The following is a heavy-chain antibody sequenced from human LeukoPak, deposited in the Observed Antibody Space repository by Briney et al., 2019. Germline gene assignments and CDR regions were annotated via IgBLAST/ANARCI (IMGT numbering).Heavy chain of an antibody. CDR3: ARGGGGPHYFDY. CDR1: GFTFSGYW. D-gene: IGHD3-16*01. V-gene: IGHV3-7*01. J-gene: IGHJ4*02. Sequence: GGSLRLSCAASGFTFSGYWMTWVRQAPGKGLEWVTNIKQDGSEKYYVDSVKGRFTISRDNAKNSLYLQMNSLRAEDTAVYYCARGGGGPHYFDYWGQGTLVTVSS. CDR2: IKQDGSEK.